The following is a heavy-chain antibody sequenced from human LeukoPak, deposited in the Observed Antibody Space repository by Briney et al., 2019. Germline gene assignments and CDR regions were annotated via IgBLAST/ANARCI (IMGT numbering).Heavy chain of an antibody. Sequence: GGSLRLSCAASGFTFRSYWMHWVRQAPGKGLVWVSRINSDGSTTNYADSVKGRFTISRDNSKNTLYLQMNSLRAEDTAVYYCAKDDVVRGLEEGGNYWGQGTLVTVSS. V-gene: IGHV3-74*01. CDR1: GFTFRSYW. J-gene: IGHJ4*02. D-gene: IGHD3-10*01. CDR3: AKDDVVRGLEEGGNY. CDR2: INSDGSTT.